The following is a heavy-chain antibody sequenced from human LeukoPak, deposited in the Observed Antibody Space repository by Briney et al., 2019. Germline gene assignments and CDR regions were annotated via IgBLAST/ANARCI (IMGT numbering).Heavy chain of an antibody. CDR3: ARETLDYGDYRHAFDI. D-gene: IGHD4-17*01. Sequence: SETLSLTCTVSGGSISSYYWSWIRQPPGKGLEWIGYIYYSGSTNYNPSLKSRVTISVDTSKNQFSLKLSSVTAADTALYYCARETLDYGDYRHAFDIWGQGTMVTVSS. V-gene: IGHV4-59*12. CDR1: GGSISSYY. CDR2: IYYSGST. J-gene: IGHJ3*02.